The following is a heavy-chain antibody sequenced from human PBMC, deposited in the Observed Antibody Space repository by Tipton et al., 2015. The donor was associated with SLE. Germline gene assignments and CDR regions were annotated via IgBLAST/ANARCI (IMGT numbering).Heavy chain of an antibody. V-gene: IGHV4-34*01. Sequence: TLSLTCTVSGGSISSHYWSWIRQPPGKGLEWIGEINHSGSTYYNPSLKSRVTISVDTSKNQFSLRLTSVTAADTAVYYCARTGYSSSWYSAEYFQHWGQGTLVTVSS. D-gene: IGHD6-13*01. J-gene: IGHJ1*01. CDR3: ARTGYSSSWYSAEYFQH. CDR1: GGSISSHY. CDR2: INHSGST.